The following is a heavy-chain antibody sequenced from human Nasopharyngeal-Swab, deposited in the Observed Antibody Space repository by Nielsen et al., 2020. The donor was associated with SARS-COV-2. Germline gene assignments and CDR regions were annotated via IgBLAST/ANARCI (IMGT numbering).Heavy chain of an antibody. CDR2: IDWDDDK. CDR3: ARIQRIRQLVPPDYYYYMDV. CDR1: GFSLSTSGMC. D-gene: IGHD6-13*01. J-gene: IGHJ6*03. Sequence: SGPTLVKPTQTLTLTCTFSGFSLSTSGMCVSWIRQPPGKALEWLARIDWDDDKYYSTSLKTRLTISKDTSKNQVVLTMTNMDPVDTATYYCARIQRIRQLVPPDYYYYMDVWGKGTTVTVSS. V-gene: IGHV2-70*11.